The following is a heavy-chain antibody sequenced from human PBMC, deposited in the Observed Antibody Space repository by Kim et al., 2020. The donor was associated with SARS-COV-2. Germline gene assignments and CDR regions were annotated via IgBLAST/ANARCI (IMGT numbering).Heavy chain of an antibody. D-gene: IGHD5-18*01. CDR3: ARDTDGRGYSYGYEGYFDY. V-gene: IGHV3-33*08. CDR2: IWYDGSNK. J-gene: IGHJ4*02. CDR1: GFTFSSYG. Sequence: GGSLRLSCAASGFTFSSYGMHWVRQAPGKGLEWAAVIWYDGSNKYYADSVKGRFTISRDNSKNTLYLQMNSLRAEDTAVYYCARDTDGRGYSYGYEGYFDYWGQGTLVTVSS.